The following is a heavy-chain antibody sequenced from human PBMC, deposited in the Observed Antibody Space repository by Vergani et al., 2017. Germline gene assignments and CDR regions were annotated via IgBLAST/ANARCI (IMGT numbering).Heavy chain of an antibody. CDR2: ISGRGGST. D-gene: IGHD5-12*01. CDR3: AKANPRNSGYDYLYYYHAMDV. CDR1: CFTFNHYA. J-gene: IGHJ6*02. V-gene: IGHV3-23*01. Sequence: EVQLLESGGDLVQLGGSLRLFCAASCFTFNHYAMNWVRQAPGKGLEWVSGISGRGGSTYYAGSVKGRLTISRDSSKNTLYLQMNSLSAGDTAVYYCAKANPRNSGYDYLYYYHAMDVWGQGTTVTVSS.